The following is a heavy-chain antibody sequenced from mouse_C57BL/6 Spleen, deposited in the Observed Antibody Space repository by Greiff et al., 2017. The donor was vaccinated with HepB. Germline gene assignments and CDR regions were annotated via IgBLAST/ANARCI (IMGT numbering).Heavy chain of an antibody. CDR3: TSYGTSNY. CDR1: GYTFTDYE. J-gene: IGHJ4*01. CDR2: IDPETGGT. D-gene: IGHD1-1*01. V-gene: IGHV1-15*01. Sequence: ESGAELVRPGASVTLSCKASGYTFTDYEMHWVKQTPVHGLEWIGAIDPETGGTAYNQKFKGKAILTADKSSSTAYMELRSLTSEDSAVYYCTSYGTSNYWGQGTSVTVSS.